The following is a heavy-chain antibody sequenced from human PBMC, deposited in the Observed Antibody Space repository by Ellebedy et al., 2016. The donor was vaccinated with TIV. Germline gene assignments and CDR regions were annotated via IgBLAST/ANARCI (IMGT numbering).Heavy chain of an antibody. CDR1: GFTFSSYW. Sequence: PGGSLRLSCAVSGFTFSSYWMSWVRQAPGKGLEWVANIKLAGSEKNYVESVKGRFTISRDNAKNSLFLQMNSLRVEDTAVYYCAREDVRFWSGPRWFDPWGQGTLVTVSS. D-gene: IGHD3-3*01. V-gene: IGHV3-7*01. J-gene: IGHJ5*02. CDR3: AREDVRFWSGPRWFDP. CDR2: IKLAGSEK.